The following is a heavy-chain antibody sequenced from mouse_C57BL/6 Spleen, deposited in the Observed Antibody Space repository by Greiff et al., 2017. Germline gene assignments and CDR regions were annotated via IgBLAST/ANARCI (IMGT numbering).Heavy chain of an antibody. V-gene: IGHV5-9*01. D-gene: IGHD6-1*01. J-gene: IGHJ2*01. Sequence: EVHLVESGGGLVKPGGSLKLSCAASGFTFSSYTMSWVRQTPEKRLEWVATISGGGGNTYYPDSVKGRFTISRDNAKNTLYLQMSSLRSEDTALYYCARRTGSPFDYWGQGTTLTVSS. CDR3: ARRTGSPFDY. CDR1: GFTFSSYT. CDR2: ISGGGGNT.